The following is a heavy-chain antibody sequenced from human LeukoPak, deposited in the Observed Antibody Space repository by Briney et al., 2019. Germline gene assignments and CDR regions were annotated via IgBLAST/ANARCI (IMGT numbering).Heavy chain of an antibody. Sequence: ASVKVSCKASGYTFTSYGISWVRQAPGQGLEWMGWISAYNGNTNYAQKLQGRVTMTTDTSTSTAYMELRSLRSDDTAVYYCARDRKGYYGLGSYSSAYWGQGTLVTVSS. D-gene: IGHD3-10*01. V-gene: IGHV1-18*01. CDR1: GYTFTSYG. CDR3: ARDRKGYYGLGSYSSAY. CDR2: ISAYNGNT. J-gene: IGHJ4*02.